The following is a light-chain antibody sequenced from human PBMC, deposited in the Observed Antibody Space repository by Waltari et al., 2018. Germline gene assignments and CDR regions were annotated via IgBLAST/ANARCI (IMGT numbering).Light chain of an antibody. CDR1: QGIRTW. Sequence: IQMTQSPSSVSASVGDSVTITCRASQGIRTWLAWYQQRPGKAPKLLIYAASGLQDGVPSRFSGSGSGTDFTLTISSLQPEDFATYFCQQAHSYPTTFGGGTRVEIK. CDR2: AAS. V-gene: IGKV1-12*01. CDR3: QQAHSYPTT. J-gene: IGKJ4*01.